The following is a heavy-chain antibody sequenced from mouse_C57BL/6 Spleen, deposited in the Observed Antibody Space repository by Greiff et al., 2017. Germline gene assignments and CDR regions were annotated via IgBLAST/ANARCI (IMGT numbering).Heavy chain of an antibody. D-gene: IGHD1-1*01. CDR1: GFTFSSYA. V-gene: IGHV5-4*01. Sequence: EVHLVESGGGLVKPGGSLKLSCAASGFTFSSYAMSWVRQTPEKRLEWVATISDGGSYTYYPDNVKGRFTISRDNAKNNLYLQMSHLKSEDTAMYYCARDDYYGSSYFDYWGQGTTLPVSS. CDR2: ISDGGSYT. CDR3: ARDDYYGSSYFDY. J-gene: IGHJ2*01.